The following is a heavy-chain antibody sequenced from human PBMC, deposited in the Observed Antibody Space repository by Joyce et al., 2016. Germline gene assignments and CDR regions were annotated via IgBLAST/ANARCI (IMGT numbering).Heavy chain of an antibody. Sequence: QVQVVESGGGVVQPGRSLRLSCAASGFTVSSYGLHWVRQAPGKVLEWVATISVNGTKTYDADSVKSRFTISRENSKNTLYLEMNSLRTEDTAVYYCEIGGNHIDHWGQGTLVTVSS. CDR2: ISVNGTKT. V-gene: IGHV3-30*03. D-gene: IGHD2-15*01. J-gene: IGHJ4*02. CDR1: GFTVSSYG. CDR3: EIGGNHIDH.